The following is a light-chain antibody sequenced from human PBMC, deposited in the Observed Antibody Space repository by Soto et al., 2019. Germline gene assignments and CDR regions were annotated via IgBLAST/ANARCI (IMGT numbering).Light chain of an antibody. CDR2: AAS. V-gene: IGKV1-8*01. J-gene: IGKJ1*01. CDR3: QQYSRYSRT. CDR1: QGISSY. Sequence: AIRMTQSPSSFSASTGDRVTITCGASQGISSYLAWYQQKPGKAPKLLIYAASTLQSGVPSRFSGSGSGTDFTLTITSLQLDDFATYYCQQYSRYSRTFGQGTKVDIK.